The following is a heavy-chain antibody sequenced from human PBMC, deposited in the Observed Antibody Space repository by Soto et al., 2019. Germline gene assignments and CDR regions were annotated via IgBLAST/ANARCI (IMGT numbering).Heavy chain of an antibody. Sequence: EVKLLESGGGLAQPGGSLRLSCVGSGFTFDSYAISWVRQAPGERLQWIAAISGSADGTDYGHSVRGRFTISRDNAKKTVQLQMDSLRVEDTAVYFCAKDTVGGYSFWSGYYSDGLDVWGQGTLVSVS. J-gene: IGHJ3*01. CDR1: GFTFDSYA. CDR2: ISGSADGT. V-gene: IGHV3-23*01. D-gene: IGHD3-3*01. CDR3: AKDTVGGYSFWSGYYSDGLDV.